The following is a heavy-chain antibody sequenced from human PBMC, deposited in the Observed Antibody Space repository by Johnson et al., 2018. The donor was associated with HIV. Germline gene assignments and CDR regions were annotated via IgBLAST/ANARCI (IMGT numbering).Heavy chain of an antibody. CDR3: AREGIVGATGPGPTLQDAFDI. J-gene: IGHJ3*02. CDR2: IYSGGST. V-gene: IGHV3-66*02. CDR1: GFTVSSNY. Sequence: VLLVESGGGVVQPGRSLRLSCAASGFTVSSNYMSWVRQAPGKGLEWVSVIYSGGSTYYADSVKGRFTISRDNSKNTLYLQMNSLRAEDTAVYYCAREGIVGATGPGPTLQDAFDIWGQGTMVTVSS. D-gene: IGHD1-26*01.